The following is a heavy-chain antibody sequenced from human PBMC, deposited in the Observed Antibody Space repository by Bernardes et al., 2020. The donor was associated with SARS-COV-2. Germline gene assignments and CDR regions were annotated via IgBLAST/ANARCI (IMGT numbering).Heavy chain of an antibody. V-gene: IGHV1-2*02. CDR2: INPNSGDT. D-gene: IGHD6-13*01. CDR1: GYTFTGYY. CDR3: ARDGSSSWYVWFDP. J-gene: IGHJ5*02. Sequence: ASVKVSCKASGYTFTGYYMHWVRQAPGQGLEWMGWINPNSGDTTYAQKFQGRVTMTRDTSISTAYMELSRLRSDDTAVYYCARDGSSSWYVWFDPWGQGTLVTVSS.